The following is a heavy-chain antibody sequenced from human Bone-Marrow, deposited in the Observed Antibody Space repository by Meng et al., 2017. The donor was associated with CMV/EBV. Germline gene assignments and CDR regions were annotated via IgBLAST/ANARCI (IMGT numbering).Heavy chain of an antibody. D-gene: IGHD1-26*01. V-gene: IGHV4-34*01. Sequence: SETLSLTCAVYGGSFSGYYWSWIRQPPGKGLEWIGEINHSGSTNYNPSLKSRVTISVDTSKNQFSLKLSSVTAADTAVYYCARGGLVGATYDAFDVWGQGTRVTGSS. CDR3: ARGGLVGATYDAFDV. CDR2: INHSGST. CDR1: GGSFSGYY. J-gene: IGHJ3*01.